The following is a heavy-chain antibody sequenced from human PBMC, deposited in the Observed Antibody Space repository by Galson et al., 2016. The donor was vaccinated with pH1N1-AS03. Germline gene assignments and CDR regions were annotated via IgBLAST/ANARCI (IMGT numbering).Heavy chain of an antibody. D-gene: IGHD2-21*01. Sequence: LRLSCAASGFSLSDYYMTWIRQAPGKGLEWVAYISFTSDYRHYADSVEGRFTLSRDNAKDSLYLLMDSLRVEDTAVYYCARARGGEDAWSQDVWGQGTTVTVSS. CDR1: GFSLSDYY. V-gene: IGHV3-11*03. CDR3: ARARGGEDAWSQDV. J-gene: IGHJ6*02. CDR2: ISFTSDYR.